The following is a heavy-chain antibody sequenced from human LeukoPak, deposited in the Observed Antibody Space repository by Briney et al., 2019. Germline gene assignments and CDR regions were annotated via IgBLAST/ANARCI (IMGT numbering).Heavy chain of an antibody. V-gene: IGHV1-46*01. Sequence: ASVKVSCKASGYTFTSYYMHWVRQAPGQGLEWMGIINPSGGSTSYAQKFQGRVTMTRDTSTSTVYMELSSLRSEDTAVYYCARDGAYDFWSGYYFFGDAGNWFDPWGQGTLVTVSS. CDR2: INPSGGST. CDR3: ARDGAYDFWSGYYFFGDAGNWFDP. CDR1: GYTFTSYY. D-gene: IGHD3-3*01. J-gene: IGHJ5*02.